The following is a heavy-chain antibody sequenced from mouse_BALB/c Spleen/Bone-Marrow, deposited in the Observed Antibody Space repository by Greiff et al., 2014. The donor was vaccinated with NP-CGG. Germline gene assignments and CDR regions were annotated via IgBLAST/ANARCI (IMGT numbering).Heavy chain of an antibody. CDR1: GYTFTDYA. CDR2: ISTYSGNT. CDR3: ARSYYGSSFPVDY. D-gene: IGHD1-1*01. V-gene: IGHV1-67*01. Sequence: LVESGPELVRPGVSVKISCKGSGYTFTDYAMHWVKQSHAKSLEWIGVISTYSGNTNYNQKFKGKATMTVDKSSSTAYMELARLTSEDSAIYYCARSYYGSSFPVDYWGQGTSVTVSS. J-gene: IGHJ4*01.